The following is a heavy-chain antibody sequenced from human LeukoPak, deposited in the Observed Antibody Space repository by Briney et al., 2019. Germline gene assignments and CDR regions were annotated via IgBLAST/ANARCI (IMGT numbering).Heavy chain of an antibody. CDR2: INHSGST. V-gene: IGHV4-34*01. CDR1: GRSFSGFY. CDR3: AKAPAALVRGGYYFDT. Sequence: PSESLSLTCAVYGRSFSGFYWGWIRPPPGKGLEWIGEINHSGSTNYNPSLKSRVTISVDTSKTQFSLKLNSVTAADMAVYYCAKAPAALVRGGYYFDTWGLGTLVTVSS. D-gene: IGHD6-6*01. J-gene: IGHJ4*02.